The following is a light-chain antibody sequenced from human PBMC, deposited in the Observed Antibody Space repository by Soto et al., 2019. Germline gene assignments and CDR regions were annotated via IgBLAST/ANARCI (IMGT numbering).Light chain of an antibody. CDR1: QSVSSK. CDR2: GAS. CDR3: QQYNNWPPIT. J-gene: IGKJ5*01. V-gene: IGKV3D-15*01. Sequence: ETVMTQSPSTLSVSPWERSTLSFMASQSVSSKLAWYQQKPGQAPRLLIYGASTRATGIPARFSGSGSGTEFTLSISSLQSEDFAVYYCQQYNNWPPITFGQGTRLEIK.